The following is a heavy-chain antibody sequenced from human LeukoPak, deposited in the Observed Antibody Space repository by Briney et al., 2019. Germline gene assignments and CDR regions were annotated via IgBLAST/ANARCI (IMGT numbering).Heavy chain of an antibody. V-gene: IGHV3-23*01. Sequence: GGSLRLSCAASGFTFSSYAMNWVRQAPGKGLEWVSTISGSGGSKHYADSVEGRFTISRDNSKNTVYLQMNSLRAEDTAIYYCAKLTTASGAYGVDVWGQGTTVTVSS. D-gene: IGHD1-1*01. CDR1: GFTFSSYA. CDR3: AKLTTASGAYGVDV. J-gene: IGHJ6*02. CDR2: ISGSGGSK.